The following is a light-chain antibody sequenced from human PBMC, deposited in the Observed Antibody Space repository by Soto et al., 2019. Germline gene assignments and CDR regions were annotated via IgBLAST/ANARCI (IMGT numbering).Light chain of an antibody. Sequence: DIVMTQSPLSLPVTPGEPASISCRSSQSLLHSNGYNYLDWYLQKPGQSPQLLIYLGSNRASGVPDRFSGSGSGTDFTLKISRVEAEDVGVYYCMQALRTREFGQGTKVEIK. V-gene: IGKV2-28*01. CDR3: MQALRTRE. J-gene: IGKJ1*01. CDR1: QSLLHSNGYNY. CDR2: LGS.